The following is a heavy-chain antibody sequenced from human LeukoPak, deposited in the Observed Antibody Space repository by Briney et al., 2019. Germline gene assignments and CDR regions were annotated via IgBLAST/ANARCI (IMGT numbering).Heavy chain of an antibody. V-gene: IGHV3-66*04. CDR1: GFTVRDNY. CDR2: IYSGGTT. Sequence: QTGGSLRLSCEVSGFTVRDNYMSWVRQAPGKGLEWVSVIYSGGTTYYADAVKGRLTISRDNSKNTIYLQMKSLRVEDTAVYYCASHYCNSGSCFFDYWGQGAVVTVSP. CDR3: ASHYCNSGSCFFDY. J-gene: IGHJ4*02. D-gene: IGHD2/OR15-2a*01.